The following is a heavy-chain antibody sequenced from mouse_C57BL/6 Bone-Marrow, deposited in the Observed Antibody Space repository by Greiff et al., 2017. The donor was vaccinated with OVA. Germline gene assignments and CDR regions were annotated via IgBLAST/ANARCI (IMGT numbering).Heavy chain of an antibody. CDR3: ARRGIGLRRRPDYFDY. D-gene: IGHD2-4*01. Sequence: QVQLKESGAELMKPGASVKLSCKATGYTFTGYWIEWVKQRPGHGLEWIGEILPGSGSTNYNEKFKGKATFTADTSSNTAYMQLSSLTTEDSAIYYCARRGIGLRRRPDYFDYWGQGTTLTVSS. J-gene: IGHJ2*01. CDR2: ILPGSGST. CDR1: GYTFTGYW. V-gene: IGHV1-9*01.